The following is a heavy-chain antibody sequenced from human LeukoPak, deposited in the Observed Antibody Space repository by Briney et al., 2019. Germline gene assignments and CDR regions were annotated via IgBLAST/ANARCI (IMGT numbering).Heavy chain of an antibody. J-gene: IGHJ4*02. Sequence: GGSLRLSCAASGFTFSSYTMSWVRQAPGKGLEWVSTITTSDGNKYYADSVKGRFTVSRDNCKKTLSLQMNSLRAEGTSVYYCAKDGGLWVSAHWGDSWGRGTLVTVSS. CDR3: AKDGGLWVSAHWGDS. CDR1: GFTFSSYT. D-gene: IGHD7-27*01. CDR2: ITTSDGNK. V-gene: IGHV3-23*01.